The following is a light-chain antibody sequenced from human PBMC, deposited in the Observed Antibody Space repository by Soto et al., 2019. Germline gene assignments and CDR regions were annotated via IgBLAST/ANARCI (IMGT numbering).Light chain of an antibody. CDR2: GAS. Sequence: EIVLTQSPGTLSLSPGERATLSCRASQSVSSSYLAWYQQRPGQAPRLLIYGASSRATGIPDRFSGSGSGTDFTLTISRLEPEVFAVYYCQQYGSSPRTFGQGTKLEI. CDR3: QQYGSSPRT. CDR1: QSVSSSY. J-gene: IGKJ1*01. V-gene: IGKV3-20*01.